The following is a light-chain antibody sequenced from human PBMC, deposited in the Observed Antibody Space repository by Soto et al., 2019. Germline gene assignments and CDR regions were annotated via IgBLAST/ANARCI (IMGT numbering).Light chain of an antibody. CDR1: DSDVGGYNY. Sequence: QSALTQPASVSGSPGQSITISCTGTDSDVGGYNYVSGYQQHPGKAPKLMIYDVSNRPSGVSNRFSGSKSGNTASLTISGRQAEDEAYYYCNSYTSTSTPLVFGTGTKLTVL. J-gene: IGLJ1*01. V-gene: IGLV2-14*03. CDR2: DVS. CDR3: NSYTSTSTPLV.